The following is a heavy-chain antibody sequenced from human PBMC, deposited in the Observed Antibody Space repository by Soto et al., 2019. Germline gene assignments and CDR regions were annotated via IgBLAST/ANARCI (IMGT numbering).Heavy chain of an antibody. Sequence: GGSLRLSWAASGFTFSSYSMNWVRQAPGKGLEWVSYISSSSSTIYYADPVKGRFTISRDNAKNSLYLQMDSLRDEDTAVYYCARDRVGATVWDYYYYGMDVWGQGTTVTVSS. CDR1: GFTFSSYS. CDR2: ISSSSSTI. CDR3: ARDRVGATVWDYYYYGMDV. V-gene: IGHV3-48*02. D-gene: IGHD1-26*01. J-gene: IGHJ6*02.